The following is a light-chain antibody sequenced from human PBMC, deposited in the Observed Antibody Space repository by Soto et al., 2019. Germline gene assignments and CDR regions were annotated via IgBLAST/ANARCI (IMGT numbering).Light chain of an antibody. J-gene: IGKJ2*01. V-gene: IGKV1-5*03. CDR3: QQYQSYSYT. Sequence: DIQMTQSPSTLPASVGDRVTITCRASQSISSWLAWYQQKPGKAPKLLIHKASTLESGVPSRFIGSGSGTEFTLTISSLQSEDFATYYCQQYQSYSYTFGEGTKLDIK. CDR1: QSISSW. CDR2: KAS.